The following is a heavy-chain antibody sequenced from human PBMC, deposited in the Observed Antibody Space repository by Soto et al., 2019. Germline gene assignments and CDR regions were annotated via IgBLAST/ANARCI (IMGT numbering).Heavy chain of an antibody. D-gene: IGHD6-19*01. Sequence: QVQLVESGGGVVQPGRSLRLSCAASGFTFSSYGMHWVRQAPGKGLEWVAVISYDGSNKYYADSVKGRFTISRDNSKNTLYLQMNSLRAEDTAVYYCAKVLAGVGAFDIWGQGTMVTVSS. CDR1: GFTFSSYG. V-gene: IGHV3-30*18. CDR3: AKVLAGVGAFDI. CDR2: ISYDGSNK. J-gene: IGHJ3*02.